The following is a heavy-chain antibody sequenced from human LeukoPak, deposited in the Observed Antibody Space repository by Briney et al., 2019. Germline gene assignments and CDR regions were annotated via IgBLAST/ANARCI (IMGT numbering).Heavy chain of an antibody. Sequence: GASVKVSCKASGYTFTDSEINWVRQAPGQGLEWMGRMNPNSGNTGYAQKFQGRVTMTRNTSISTAYMELSSLGSEDTAVYYCARVFRRPGNRYVDYWGQGTLVTVSS. CDR3: ARVFRRPGNRYVDY. V-gene: IGHV1-8*02. CDR2: MNPNSGNT. CDR1: GYTFTDSE. J-gene: IGHJ4*02. D-gene: IGHD1-14*01.